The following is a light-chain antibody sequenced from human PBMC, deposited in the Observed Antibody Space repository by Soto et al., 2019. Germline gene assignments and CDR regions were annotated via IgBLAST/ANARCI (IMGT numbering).Light chain of an antibody. CDR2: DAS. CDR3: QQRSNWPPMYT. J-gene: IGKJ2*01. V-gene: IGKV3-11*01. CDR1: QSVSSY. Sequence: EIVLTQSPATLSLSPGERATLSCRASQSVSSYLAWSQQKPGQAPRLLIYDASNRATGIPARFSGSRSGSDFSLTISSLEPEDFGVYSCQQRSNWPPMYTFGQGTKLEIK.